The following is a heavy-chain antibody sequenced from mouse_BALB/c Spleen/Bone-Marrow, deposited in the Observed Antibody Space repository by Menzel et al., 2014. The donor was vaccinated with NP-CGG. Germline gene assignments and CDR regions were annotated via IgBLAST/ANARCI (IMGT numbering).Heavy chain of an antibody. D-gene: IGHD1-1*01. V-gene: IGHV7-3*02. J-gene: IGHJ1*01. Sequence: VQLKESGGGLVQPGGSLRLSCANSGFTFTDYYMSWVRQPPGKALEWLGFIRNKANGYTTEYSASVKGRFTISRDNSQSILYLQMNALRAEDSATYYCARDNDYGIYWYFDVWGAGTTVTVSS. CDR2: IRNKANGYTT. CDR3: ARDNDYGIYWYFDV. CDR1: GFTFTDYY.